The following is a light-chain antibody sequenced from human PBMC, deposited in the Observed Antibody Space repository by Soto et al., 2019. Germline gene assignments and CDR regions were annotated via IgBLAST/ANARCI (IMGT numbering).Light chain of an antibody. CDR2: LGS. J-gene: IGKJ1*01. CDR3: MQPQHVPWT. CDR1: QSLLHTNGYNY. Sequence: DVVLTQSPLSLPVTPGEPASISCRSSQSLLHTNGYNYLDWYLQKPGQSPQLLIYLGSNRASGVPDRFSGSGSGTEFTLKISRMEAEDVAVYYCMQPQHVPWTCGRGTKVEV. V-gene: IGKV2-28*01.